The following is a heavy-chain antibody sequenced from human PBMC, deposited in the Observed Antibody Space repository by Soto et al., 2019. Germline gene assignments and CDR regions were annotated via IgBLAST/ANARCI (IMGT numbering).Heavy chain of an antibody. V-gene: IGHV3-23*01. J-gene: IGHJ4*02. CDR2: ISGSGGST. CDR3: AKGGRRFLEWLLYD. D-gene: IGHD3-3*01. Sequence: EVQLLESGGGLVQPGGSLRLSCAASGFTFSSYAMSWVRQAPGKGLEWVSAISGSGGSTYYADSVKGRFTISRDNSKNTLYLQMSSLRAEDTAVYYCAKGGRRFLEWLLYDWGQGTLVTVSS. CDR1: GFTFSSYA.